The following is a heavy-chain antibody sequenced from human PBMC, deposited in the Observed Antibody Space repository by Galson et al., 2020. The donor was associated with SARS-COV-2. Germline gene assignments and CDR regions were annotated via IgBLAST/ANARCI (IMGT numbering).Heavy chain of an antibody. CDR3: AKRGFTTGWHGAH. CDR1: GFIFSDYA. V-gene: IGHV3-23*01. Sequence: GESLKISCAASGFIFSDYAMSWVRQAPGKGLEWVSGISASGGTTYYADSVKGRFIISRDNSKNTLYLQMSSLRAEDTAIYYCAKRGFTTGWHGAHWGQGTLVTGSS. J-gene: IGHJ4*02. D-gene: IGHD6-19*01. CDR2: ISASGGTT.